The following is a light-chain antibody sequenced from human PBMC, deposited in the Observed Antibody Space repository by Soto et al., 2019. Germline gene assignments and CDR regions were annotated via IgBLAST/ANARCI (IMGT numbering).Light chain of an antibody. J-gene: IGKJ3*01. CDR3: QQYGGSPPFT. CDR1: QSVSSSY. V-gene: IGKV3-20*01. Sequence: EIVLTQSPGTLSLSPGERATLSCRASQSVSSSYLAWYQQKPGQAPRLLISGASNRATGIPDRFSGSGSGKDFTLTISRLEPEDFAVYYCQQYGGSPPFTFGPGTKVDIK. CDR2: GAS.